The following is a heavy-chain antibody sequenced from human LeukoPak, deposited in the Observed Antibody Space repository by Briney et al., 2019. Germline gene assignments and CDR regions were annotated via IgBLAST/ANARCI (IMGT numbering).Heavy chain of an antibody. CDR1: GGSFSGYY. D-gene: IGHD6-13*01. V-gene: IGHV4-34*01. CDR2: INHSGST. Sequence: PSETLSLTCAVYGGSFSGYYWSWIRQPPGKGLEWMGEINHSGSTNYNPSLKSRVTISVDTSKNQFSLKLSSVTAADTAVYYCARWIEHLVQVWFDPWGQGTLVTVSS. J-gene: IGHJ5*02. CDR3: ARWIEHLVQVWFDP.